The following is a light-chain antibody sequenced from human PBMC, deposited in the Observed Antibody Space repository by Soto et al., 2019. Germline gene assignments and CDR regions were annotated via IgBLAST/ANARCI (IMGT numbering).Light chain of an antibody. CDR1: SSDIGRYDY. J-gene: IGLJ1*01. V-gene: IGLV2-11*01. CDR3: CSYAGRYSYV. Sequence: QSVLTQPRSVSGSPGQSVTISCTGTSSDIGRYDYVSWYQQHPGKAPKLIIYDVNERPSGVPGRFSGSKSGNTASLTISGLQADDEADYYCCSYAGRYSYVFGTGTKVTVL. CDR2: DVN.